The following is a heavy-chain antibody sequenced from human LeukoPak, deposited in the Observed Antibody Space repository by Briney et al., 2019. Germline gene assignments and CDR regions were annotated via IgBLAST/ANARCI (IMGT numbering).Heavy chain of an antibody. CDR1: GFTFTSSA. CDR3: VADPYYDGSGPPRWFDP. D-gene: IGHD3-22*01. J-gene: IGHJ5*02. Sequence: SVKVSCKASGFTFTSSAMQWVRQARGQRLEWIGWIVVGSDNTNYAQKFQERVTITRDMSTSTAYMELSSLRSDDTAVYYCVADPYYDGSGPPRWFDPWGQGTLVTVSS. V-gene: IGHV1-58*02. CDR2: IVVGSDNT.